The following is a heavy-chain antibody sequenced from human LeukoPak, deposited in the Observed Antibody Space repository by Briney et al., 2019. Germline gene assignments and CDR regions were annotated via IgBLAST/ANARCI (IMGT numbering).Heavy chain of an antibody. V-gene: IGHV3-23*01. J-gene: IGHJ4*02. CDR1: GFTFSSYA. Sequence: GGSLRLSCAASGFTFSSYAMSWVRQAPGKGLEWVSAISGSGGSTYYADSVKGRFTISRDNSKNTLYLQMNSVRAEDTGLYYCAKWGDSSGYYSGYFDYWGQGTLVTVSS. CDR2: ISGSGGST. CDR3: AKWGDSSGYYSGYFDY. D-gene: IGHD3-22*01.